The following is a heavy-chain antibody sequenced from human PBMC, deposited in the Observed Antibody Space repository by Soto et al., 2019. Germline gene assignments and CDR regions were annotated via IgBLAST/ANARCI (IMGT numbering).Heavy chain of an antibody. CDR1: GFTVSSNY. D-gene: IGHD1-1*01. J-gene: IGHJ6*02. CDR2: IYSGGST. V-gene: IGHV3-53*01. CDR3: ARDAPNSYYYYYYGMDV. Sequence: GGSLRLSCAASGFTVSSNYMSWVRQAPGKGLEWVSVIYSGGSTYYADSVKGRFTISRDNSKNTLYLQMNSLRAEDTAVYYCARDAPNSYYYYYYGMDVWGQGTTVTVSS.